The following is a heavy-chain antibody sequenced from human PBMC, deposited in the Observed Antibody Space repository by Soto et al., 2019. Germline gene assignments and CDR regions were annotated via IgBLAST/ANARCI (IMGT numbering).Heavy chain of an antibody. J-gene: IGHJ4*02. V-gene: IGHV4-31*03. Sequence: SETLSLTCTVSGGSISSGGYYWSWIRQHPGKGLEWIGYIYYSGSTYYNPSLKSRVTISVDTSKNQFSLKLSSVTAADTAVYYCARAIYFDWAFDYWGQGTLVTVSS. CDR1: GGSISSGGYY. CDR3: ARAIYFDWAFDY. D-gene: IGHD3-9*01. CDR2: IYYSGST.